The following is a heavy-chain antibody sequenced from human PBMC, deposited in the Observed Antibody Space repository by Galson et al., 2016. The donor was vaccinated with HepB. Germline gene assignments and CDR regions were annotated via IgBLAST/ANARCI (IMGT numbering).Heavy chain of an antibody. Sequence: SLRLSCAASGFTFSGYNMDWVRQAPGKGLEWVSYISSGSSAIYYADSVKGRFTISRDNAKNSLYLQMNCLRDEDTAIYFCARDGNHGYDMDYWGQGTLVTVSS. D-gene: IGHD1-14*01. CDR2: ISSGSSAI. CDR3: ARDGNHGYDMDY. V-gene: IGHV3-48*02. J-gene: IGHJ4*02. CDR1: GFTFSGYN.